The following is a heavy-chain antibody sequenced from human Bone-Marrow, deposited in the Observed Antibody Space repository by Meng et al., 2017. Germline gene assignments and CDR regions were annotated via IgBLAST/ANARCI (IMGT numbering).Heavy chain of an antibody. CDR3: ARNALEGNYDFWSDSYYYYGMDV. J-gene: IGHJ6*02. Sequence: GGSLRLSCAASGFTFSSYAMHWVRQAPGKGLEWVAVISYDGSNKYYADSVKGRFTISRDNSKNTLYLQMNSLRAEDTAVYYCARNALEGNYDFWSDSYYYYGMDVWGQGTTVTVSS. CDR2: ISYDGSNK. CDR1: GFTFSSYA. V-gene: IGHV3-30*01. D-gene: IGHD3-3*01.